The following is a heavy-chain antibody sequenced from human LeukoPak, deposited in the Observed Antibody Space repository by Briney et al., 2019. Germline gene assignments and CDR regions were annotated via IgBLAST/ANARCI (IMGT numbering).Heavy chain of an antibody. CDR1: GGSISSYY. Sequence: SETLSLTCTVSGGSISSYYWSWIRQPPGKGLEWIGYIYYSGSTNYNPSLKSRVTISVDTSKNQFSLKLSSVTAADTAVYYCARSYYDTLTGYPDAFDIWGQGTMVTVSS. J-gene: IGHJ3*02. V-gene: IGHV4-59*01. CDR2: IYYSGST. CDR3: ARSYYDTLTGYPDAFDI. D-gene: IGHD3-9*01.